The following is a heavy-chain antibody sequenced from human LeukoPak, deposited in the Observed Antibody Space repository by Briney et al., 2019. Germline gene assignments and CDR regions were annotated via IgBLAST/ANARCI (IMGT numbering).Heavy chain of an antibody. J-gene: IGHJ4*02. CDR1: GYTFTINY. CDR3: ARDQEAFDY. Sequence: ASVKVSCKASGYTFTINYIHWVRQAPGQGLEWMGMIYPRDGSTSYAQKFQGRVTVTRDTSTSTVHMELSGLRSEDTAVYYCARDQEAFDYWGQGTLVTVSS. V-gene: IGHV1-46*01. CDR2: IYPRDGST.